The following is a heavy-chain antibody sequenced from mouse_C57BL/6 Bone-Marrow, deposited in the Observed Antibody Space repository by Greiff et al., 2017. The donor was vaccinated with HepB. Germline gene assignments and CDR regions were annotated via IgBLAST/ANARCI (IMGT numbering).Heavy chain of an antibody. D-gene: IGHD2-5*01. J-gene: IGHJ2*01. CDR3: ARSDYYSNYPYYFDY. CDR2: IYPRSGNT. Sequence: QVHVKQSGAELARPGASVKLSCKASGYTFTSYGISWVKQRTGQGLEWIGEIYPRSGNTYYNEKFKGKATLTADKSSSTAYMELRSLTSEDSAVYFCARSDYYSNYPYYFDYWGQGTTLTVSS. CDR1: GYTFTSYG. V-gene: IGHV1-81*01.